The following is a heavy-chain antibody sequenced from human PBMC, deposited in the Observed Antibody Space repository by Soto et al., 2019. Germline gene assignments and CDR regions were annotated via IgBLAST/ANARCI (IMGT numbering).Heavy chain of an antibody. CDR1: GYTFTSYG. CDR2: ISAYNGNT. D-gene: IGHD2-2*01. Sequence: ASVKVSCKASGYTFTSYGISWVRQAPGQGLEWMGWISAYNGNTNYAQKLQGRVTMTTDTPTSTAYMELRSLRSDDTAVYYCARWPRDCSSTSYYGLFDYWGQGTLVTVSS. J-gene: IGHJ4*02. V-gene: IGHV1-18*01. CDR3: ARWPRDCSSTSYYGLFDY.